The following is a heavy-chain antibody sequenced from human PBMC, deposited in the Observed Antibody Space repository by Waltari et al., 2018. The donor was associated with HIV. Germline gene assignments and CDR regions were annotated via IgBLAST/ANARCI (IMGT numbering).Heavy chain of an antibody. CDR3: VKDVTVKLYGVYYSGLDV. CDR1: GFTFGSHW. J-gene: IGHJ6*02. CDR2: MDGYGGVT. V-gene: IGHV3-74*03. D-gene: IGHD2-8*01. Sequence: LVESGGSPVQSGESLRLSCRATGFTFGSHWMHWVRQSHGKGLVWVSRMDGYGGVTKYADAVKGRFTISRDNAKNTLFLDMKNLRVEDSGIYHCVKDVTVKLYGVYYSGLDVWGLGTTVTV.